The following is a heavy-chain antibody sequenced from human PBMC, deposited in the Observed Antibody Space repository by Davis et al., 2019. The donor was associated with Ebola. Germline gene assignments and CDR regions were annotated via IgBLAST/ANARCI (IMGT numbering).Heavy chain of an antibody. CDR3: TRGSRVFGLKHYYGMDV. D-gene: IGHD3-10*01. CDR1: GFTFSSYS. Sequence: PGGSLRLSCAASGFTFSSYSMNWVRQAPGKGLEWVGRIRNKTKSYTTEYAASVKGRFTISRDDSEKSVYLQMNSLKTEDTAVYYCTRGSRVFGLKHYYGMDVWGRGTTVTVSS. V-gene: IGHV3-72*01. CDR2: IRNKTKSYTT. J-gene: IGHJ6*02.